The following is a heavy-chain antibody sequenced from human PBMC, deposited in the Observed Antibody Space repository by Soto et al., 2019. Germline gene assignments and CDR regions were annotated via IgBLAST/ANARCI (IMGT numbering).Heavy chain of an antibody. CDR2: MTYDGSNK. CDR3: AKEGYTFQAYFFDS. Sequence: GGPLRLSCAASGFTFSDYAMHWVRQAPGEGLEWVAVMTYDGSNKYYADSVKGRFTISRDDSKNTLYLQMNSLRAEDTAVYYCAKEGYTFQAYFFDSWGQGTLVTVSS. D-gene: IGHD3-9*01. CDR1: GFTFSDYA. V-gene: IGHV3-30*18. J-gene: IGHJ4*02.